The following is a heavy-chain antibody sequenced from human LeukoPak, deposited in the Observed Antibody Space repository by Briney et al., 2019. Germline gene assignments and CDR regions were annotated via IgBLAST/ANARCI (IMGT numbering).Heavy chain of an antibody. V-gene: IGHV3-33*01. CDR2: IWEDGSNI. D-gene: IGHD6-19*01. CDR3: ARVGYNSGCYEY. CDR1: GFTFSSYG. J-gene: IGHJ4*02. Sequence: PGTSLRLSCAASGFTFSSYGMHWVRQAPGKGLEWVAVIWEDGSNINYADSVKGRFTISRDNSKNTLYLQMNSLRAEDTAVYYCARVGYNSGCYEYWGQGALVTVSS.